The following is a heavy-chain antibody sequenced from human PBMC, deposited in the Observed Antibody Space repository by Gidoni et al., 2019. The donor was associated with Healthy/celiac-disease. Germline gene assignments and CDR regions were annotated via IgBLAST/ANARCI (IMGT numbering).Heavy chain of an antibody. CDR1: GFTFSSYW. V-gene: IGHV3-7*01. Sequence: EVQLVESGGGLVQPGGSLRLSCAASGFTFSSYWMSWVRQAPGKGLEWVANIKQDGSEKYYVDSVKGRFTISRDNAKNSLYLQMNSLRAEDTAVYYCARDRGDYYGYYGMDVWGQGTTVTVSS. J-gene: IGHJ6*02. CDR2: IKQDGSEK. D-gene: IGHD4-17*01. CDR3: ARDRGDYYGYYGMDV.